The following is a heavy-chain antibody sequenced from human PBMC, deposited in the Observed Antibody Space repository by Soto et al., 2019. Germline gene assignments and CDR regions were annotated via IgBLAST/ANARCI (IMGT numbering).Heavy chain of an antibody. CDR3: SKDGSSGFPLSGYYYYYGMDV. D-gene: IGHD6-19*01. J-gene: IGHJ6*02. CDR2: ISGSGGST. Sequence: GGSLRLSCAASGFTFSSYAMSWVRQAPGKGLEWVSAISGSGGSTYYADTVKGRFTISRDNSKNTLYLQMNSLRAEDKAVYYCSKDGSSGFPLSGYYYYYGMDVWGQGTTVTVSS. CDR1: GFTFSSYA. V-gene: IGHV3-23*01.